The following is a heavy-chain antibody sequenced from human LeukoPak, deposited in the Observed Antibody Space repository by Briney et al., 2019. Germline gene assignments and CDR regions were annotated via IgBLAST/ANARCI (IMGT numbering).Heavy chain of an antibody. CDR3: ARGFRNGPFDC. V-gene: IGHV3-20*04. Sequence: GGSLRLSCEASGFTFDDYGMSWVRQLPGKGLEWVSGINRNGDSTDYAGSVKGRFTISRDNAKNSHFQQMNRLRVEDTALYYCARGFRNGPFDCWGQGTLVTVSS. J-gene: IGHJ4*02. CDR2: INRNGDST. CDR1: GFTFDDYG. D-gene: IGHD2-8*01.